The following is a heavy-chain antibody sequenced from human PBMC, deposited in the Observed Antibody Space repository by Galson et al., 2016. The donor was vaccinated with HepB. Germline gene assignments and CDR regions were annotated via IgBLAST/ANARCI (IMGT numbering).Heavy chain of an antibody. CDR3: AGAFDY. CDR2: ISHDGTTT. J-gene: IGHJ4*02. CDR1: GFTFNNYG. V-gene: IGHV3-30*03. Sequence: SLRLSCAASGFTFNNYGMHWVRQAPGKGLDWVAVISHDGTTTYSADSVKGRFTISRHNSKHTLYLQMTSLRPEDTAIYYCAGAFDYWGQGILVTVSS.